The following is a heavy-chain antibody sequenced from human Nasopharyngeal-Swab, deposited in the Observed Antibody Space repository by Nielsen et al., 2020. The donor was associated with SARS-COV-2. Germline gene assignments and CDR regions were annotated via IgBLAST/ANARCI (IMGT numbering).Heavy chain of an antibody. V-gene: IGHV3-53*01. CDR2: MWSGGGT. D-gene: IGHD6-6*01. CDR1: GLSVRSAY. CDR3: ARDVL. Sequence: GESLKISCAASGLSVRSAYMSWVCQPPGKGLEWVSVMWSGGGTVYAESVRGRFTISRDTSTNTLFLQMNSLRVEDTAVYYCARDVLRGQGTLVTVSS. J-gene: IGHJ4*02.